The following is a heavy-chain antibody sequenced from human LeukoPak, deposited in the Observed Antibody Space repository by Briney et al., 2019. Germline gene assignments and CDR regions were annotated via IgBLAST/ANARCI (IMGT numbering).Heavy chain of an antibody. CDR3: ARVRELGSAVVSYYFDY. D-gene: IGHD1-26*01. CDR2: IIPIFGTA. V-gene: IGHV1-69*06. J-gene: IGHJ4*02. Sequence: SVKVSCKASGATFSSYAISWVRQAPGQGLEWMGGIIPIFGTANYAQKFQGRVTITADKSTSTAYMELSSLRSEDTAVYYCARVRELGSAVVSYYFDYWGQGTLVTVSS. CDR1: GATFSSYA.